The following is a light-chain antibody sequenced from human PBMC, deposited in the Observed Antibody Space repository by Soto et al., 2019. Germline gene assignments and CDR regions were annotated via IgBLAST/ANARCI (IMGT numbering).Light chain of an antibody. J-gene: IGLJ3*02. CDR1: SSDVGGYNY. CDR2: EVT. V-gene: IGLV2-8*01. Sequence: QSVLTQPPSASGSPGQSVTISCSGTSSDVGGYNYVSWHQHHPGKAPKLIIYEVTKRPSGVPDRFSGSKSDNTASLTVSGLQAEDEADFYCSSYAGSSNWVFGGGTKVTVL. CDR3: SSYAGSSNWV.